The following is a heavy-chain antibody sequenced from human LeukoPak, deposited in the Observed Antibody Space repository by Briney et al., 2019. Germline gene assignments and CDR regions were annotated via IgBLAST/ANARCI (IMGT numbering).Heavy chain of an antibody. CDR2: MNPNSGNT. J-gene: IGHJ4*02. CDR1: GYTFTSYD. V-gene: IGHV1-8*03. D-gene: IGHD4-23*01. Sequence: ASVKVSCKASGYTFTSYDINWVRQATGQGLEWMGWMNPNSGNTGYAQKFQGRVTITRNTSISTAYMELSSLRSEDTAVYYCARDGGDSTLFDYWGQGTLMTVSS. CDR3: ARDGGDSTLFDY.